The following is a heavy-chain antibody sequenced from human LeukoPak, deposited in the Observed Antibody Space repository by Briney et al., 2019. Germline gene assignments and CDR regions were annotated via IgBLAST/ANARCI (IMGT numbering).Heavy chain of an antibody. CDR2: ISGSGGST. V-gene: IGHV3-23*01. CDR3: AKDPTKYYYFFSIGLDL. CDR1: GFTFSSYA. Sequence: GGSLRLSCAASGFTFSSYAMSWVRQAPGKGLEWVSAISGSGGSTYYADSVKGRFTISRDNSKNTLYLQMNSLRAEDTAVYYCAKDPTKYYYFFSIGLDLWFQGTLVSV. D-gene: IGHD2/OR15-2a*01. J-gene: IGHJ5*02.